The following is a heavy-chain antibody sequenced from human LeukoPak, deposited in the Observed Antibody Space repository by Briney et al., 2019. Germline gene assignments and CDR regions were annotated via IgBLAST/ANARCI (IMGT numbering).Heavy chain of an antibody. CDR1: GVSISSYY. J-gene: IGHJ4*02. CDR2: IYYSGTT. V-gene: IGHV4-59*01. Sequence: SETLSLTCTVSGVSISSYYWSWIRQPPGKGLEWIGYIYYSGTTNYNTSLMSRVTISVDTSKNQFSLKLNSVTAADTAVYYCARAYYPSDDSSGYLYWGQGTLVTVSS. D-gene: IGHD6-19*01. CDR3: ARAYYPSDDSSGYLY.